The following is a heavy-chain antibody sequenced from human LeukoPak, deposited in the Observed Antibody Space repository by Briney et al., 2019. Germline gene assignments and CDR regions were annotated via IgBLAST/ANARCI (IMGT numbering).Heavy chain of an antibody. D-gene: IGHD2-15*01. CDR2: ISRTGSYI. V-gene: IGHV3-21*01. Sequence: GGSLRLSCAAAGFTFSSYNMNWVRQAPGRGLEWVSSISRTGSYIYYADSVKGRFTISRDNAQNSLYLQMNSLRVEDTAVYYCARVLETDCRGGSCYSGLDYWGQGTLVTVSS. J-gene: IGHJ4*02. CDR1: GFTFSSYN. CDR3: ARVLETDCRGGSCYSGLDY.